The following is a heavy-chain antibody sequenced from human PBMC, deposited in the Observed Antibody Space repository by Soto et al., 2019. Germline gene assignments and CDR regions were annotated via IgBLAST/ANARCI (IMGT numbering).Heavy chain of an antibody. CDR2: ISYDGSNK. J-gene: IGHJ6*02. CDR1: GFTFSSYA. V-gene: IGHV3-30-3*01. CDR3: ARYEVVPAAVPGDYYGMDV. D-gene: IGHD2-2*01. Sequence: GGSLRLSCAASGFTFSSYAMHWVRQAPGKGLEWVAVISYDGSNKYYADSVKGRFTISRDNSKNTLYLQMNSLRAEDTAVYYCARYEVVPAAVPGDYYGMDVWGQGTTVTVSS.